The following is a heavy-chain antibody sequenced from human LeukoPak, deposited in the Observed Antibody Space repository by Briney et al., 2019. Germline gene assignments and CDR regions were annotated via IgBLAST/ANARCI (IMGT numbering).Heavy chain of an antibody. Sequence: GGSLRLSCAASGFTFNNYAMSWVRQAPGKGLECVSGVSYSDDNTYYADSVKGRFTISRDNSRNTLFLQMNSLRAEDTAVYYCAKEGGLPNSRDNNFDYWGQGALVTVSS. V-gene: IGHV3-23*01. CDR3: AKEGGLPNSRDNNFDY. J-gene: IGHJ4*02. D-gene: IGHD4-23*01. CDR1: GFTFNNYA. CDR2: VSYSDDNT.